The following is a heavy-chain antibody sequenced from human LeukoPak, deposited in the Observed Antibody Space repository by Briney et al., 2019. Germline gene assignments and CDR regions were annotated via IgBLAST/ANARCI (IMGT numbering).Heavy chain of an antibody. Sequence: GGSLRLSCAASGFTFSTYAMSWVRLAPGKGLEWVSGISGSGGSTYYADSVKGRFTSSRDNSKNTLYVQMNSLRVEDTAVYYCAKSGGLSGSGRLAMDVWGQGTTVTVSS. CDR2: ISGSGGST. J-gene: IGHJ6*02. CDR1: GFTFSTYA. D-gene: IGHD3-10*01. V-gene: IGHV3-23*01. CDR3: AKSGGLSGSGRLAMDV.